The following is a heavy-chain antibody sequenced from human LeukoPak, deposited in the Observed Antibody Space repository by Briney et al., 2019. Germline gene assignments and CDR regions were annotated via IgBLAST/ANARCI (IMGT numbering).Heavy chain of an antibody. CDR1: GFTVSSNY. CDR2: IYSGGST. CDR3: ARVGYYGSGSYPLDS. V-gene: IGHV3-66*01. D-gene: IGHD3-10*01. J-gene: IGHJ4*02. Sequence: GGSLTLSCAASGFTVSSNYMSWVRQAPGKGLEWVSVIYSGGSTYYSDSVKGRFTISIDNSKNTLYLQMNSMRAADTAVYYCARVGYYGSGSYPLDSWGQGTLVTVSS.